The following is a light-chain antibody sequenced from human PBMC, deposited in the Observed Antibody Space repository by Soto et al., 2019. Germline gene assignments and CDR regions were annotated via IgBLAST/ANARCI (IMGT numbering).Light chain of an antibody. V-gene: IGKV1-17*03. CDR2: AAS. Sequence: DIQMTQSPSAMSASVGDRVTITCRASQDISNYLAWFQQKPGKVPERLIYAASSLPSGVPSRFAGSGSGTEFTLTISRLQPEDFATYYCLQHNSYPYTFGQGTKLEIK. CDR3: LQHNSYPYT. CDR1: QDISNY. J-gene: IGKJ2*01.